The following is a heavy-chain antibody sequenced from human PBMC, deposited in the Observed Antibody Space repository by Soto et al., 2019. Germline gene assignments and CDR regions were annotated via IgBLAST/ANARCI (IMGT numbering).Heavy chain of an antibody. CDR1: GYAFTSYG. J-gene: IGHJ5*02. D-gene: IGHD3-10*01. CDR3: ARAYAFGNFYWFDP. CDR2: SIPILGIA. Sequence: GASVTVSCKASGYAFTSYGSSWVRQAPGQGLEWMGRSIPILGIANYAQKFQGRVTITADKSTSTAYMELSSLRSEDTAVYYSARAYAFGNFYWFDPWGQGSLVTVSS. V-gene: IGHV1-69*04.